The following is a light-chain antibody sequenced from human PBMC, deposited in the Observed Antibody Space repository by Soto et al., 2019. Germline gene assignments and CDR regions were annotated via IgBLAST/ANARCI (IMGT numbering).Light chain of an antibody. J-gene: IGKJ2*01. CDR1: QSISKS. CDR2: VAS. Sequence: DIQMTQSPSSLSASVGDRVTITCRASQSISKSLNWYQQKPGRAPTLLISVASTLHSGVPSRFSGSVSGTDFTLTISSLQREDFATYYCQQSYSTPPMYTFGQGTKLEIK. CDR3: QQSYSTPPMYT. V-gene: IGKV1-39*01.